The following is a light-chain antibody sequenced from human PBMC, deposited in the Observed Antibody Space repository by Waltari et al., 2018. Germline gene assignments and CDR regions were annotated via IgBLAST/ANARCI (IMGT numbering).Light chain of an antibody. CDR2: DAS. J-gene: IGKJ1*01. V-gene: IGKV3-11*01. Sequence: EIVLTQSAASLYLSTGDVPNLPYRASLSVKTYIGWYQQKTGPRPRLLIYDASKKATGIPARFSGSGSETDFTLTITRLDPDDFAMYYCQQRSNWPRVGVTFGQGTKVEIK. CDR1: LSVKTY. CDR3: QQRSNWPRVGVT.